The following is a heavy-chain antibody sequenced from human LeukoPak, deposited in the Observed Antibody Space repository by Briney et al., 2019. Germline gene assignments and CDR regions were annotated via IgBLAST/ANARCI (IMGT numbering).Heavy chain of an antibody. CDR2: INPSGGST. J-gene: IGHJ3*02. CDR3: ARDWDCGGDCSDAFDI. Sequence: ASVKVSCKASGYTVTSYYMHWVRQAPGQGLEWMGIINPSGGSTSYAQKFQGRVTMTRDTSTSTVYMELSSLRSEDTAVYYCARDWDCGGDCSDAFDIWGQGTMVTVSS. V-gene: IGHV1-46*01. CDR1: GYTVTSYY. D-gene: IGHD2-21*02.